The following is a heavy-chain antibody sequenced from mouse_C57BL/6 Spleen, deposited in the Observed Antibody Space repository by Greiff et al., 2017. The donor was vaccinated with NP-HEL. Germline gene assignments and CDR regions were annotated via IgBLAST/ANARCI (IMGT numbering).Heavy chain of an antibody. D-gene: IGHD1-1*01. Sequence: QVQLQQPGAELVKPGASVKLSCKASGYTFTSYWMQWVKQRPGQGLEWIGEIDPSDSYTNYNQKFKGKATLTVDTSSSTAYMQLSSLTSEDSAVYYCARFPYYGSRYFDVWGTGTTVTVSS. J-gene: IGHJ1*03. V-gene: IGHV1-50*01. CDR3: ARFPYYGSRYFDV. CDR2: IDPSDSYT. CDR1: GYTFTSYW.